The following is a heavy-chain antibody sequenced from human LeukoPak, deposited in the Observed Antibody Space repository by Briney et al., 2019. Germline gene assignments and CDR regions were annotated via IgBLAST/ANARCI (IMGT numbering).Heavy chain of an antibody. CDR3: ATTGVPVDY. Sequence: ASVTLSCKASGYTFTEYTMQWIPQARGKGLRWMGRIDPEDGETIYAEKFQGRLTITADTSTDTAYMELSGLTFDDTAVYFCATTGVPVDYWGQGTLVTVSS. J-gene: IGHJ4*02. CDR2: IDPEDGET. V-gene: IGHV1-69-2*01. CDR1: GYTFTEYT. D-gene: IGHD2-8*02.